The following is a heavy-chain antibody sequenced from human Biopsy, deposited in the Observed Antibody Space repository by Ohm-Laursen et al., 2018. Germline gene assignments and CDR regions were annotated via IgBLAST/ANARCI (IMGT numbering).Heavy chain of an antibody. CDR1: GFMFSASW. V-gene: IGHV3-7*01. Sequence: LSLTCAGSGFMFSASWMSWVRQAPGKGLEWVANINPDGSVKYFADSVKGRFTISRDNAENSMYLQMSGLTVDDTAVYYCARDERWGQGTLVTVSS. CDR2: INPDGSVK. D-gene: IGHD5-24*01. CDR3: ARDER. J-gene: IGHJ4*02.